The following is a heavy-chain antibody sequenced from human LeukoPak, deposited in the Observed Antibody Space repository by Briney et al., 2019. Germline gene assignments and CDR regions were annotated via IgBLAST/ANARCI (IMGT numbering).Heavy chain of an antibody. CDR1: GYTFTSYD. Sequence: KPGASVKVSCKASGYTFTSYDINWVRQATGQGLEWMGWMNPNSGNTGYAQKFQGRVTMTRNTSISTAYMELSSLRSEDTAVYYCARGNSGWAGWELDYWGQGTLVTVSS. D-gene: IGHD4-23*01. CDR3: ARGNSGWAGWELDY. V-gene: IGHV1-8*01. J-gene: IGHJ4*02. CDR2: MNPNSGNT.